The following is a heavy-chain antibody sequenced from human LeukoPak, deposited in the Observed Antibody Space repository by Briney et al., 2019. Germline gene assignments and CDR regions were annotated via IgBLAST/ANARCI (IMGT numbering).Heavy chain of an antibody. CDR3: AKSQQLSGFPFDF. Sequence: GGSLRLSCTASGFTFSDYWMTWVRQAPGKGLEWVSAISGSGETSYHANSVEGRFTISRDNSNTLYLQMNSLREDDTAIYYCAKSQQLSGFPFDFWGQGTLVIVSS. D-gene: IGHD3-22*01. J-gene: IGHJ4*02. V-gene: IGHV3-23*01. CDR1: GFTFSDYW. CDR2: ISGSGETS.